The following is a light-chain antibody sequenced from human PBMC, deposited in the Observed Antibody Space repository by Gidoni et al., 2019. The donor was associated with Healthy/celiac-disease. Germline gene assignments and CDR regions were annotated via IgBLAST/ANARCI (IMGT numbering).Light chain of an antibody. CDR2: AAS. J-gene: IGKJ1*01. Sequence: DIQLPQSPSYLSASVGDQVAITCRASQSISSYLNWYQQKPGKAPKLLIYAASSLQSGVPSRFSGSGSGTDFTLTISSLQPEDFATYYCQQSYSTPPTFGQGTKVEIK. V-gene: IGKV1-39*01. CDR1: QSISSY. CDR3: QQSYSTPPT.